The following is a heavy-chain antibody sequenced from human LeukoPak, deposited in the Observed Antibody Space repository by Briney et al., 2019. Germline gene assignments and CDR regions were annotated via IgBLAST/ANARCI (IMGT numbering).Heavy chain of an antibody. CDR3: ARGSGSYGYYYYYMDV. Sequence: GGSLRLSCAASGFTFSGYSMNWVRQAPGKGLEWVSSISSGSSFIYYADSVKGRFTVSRDNAKNSLYLQMNSLRAEDTAVYYCARGSGSYGYYYYYMDVWGKGTTVTVSS. V-gene: IGHV3-21*01. D-gene: IGHD3-10*01. CDR2: ISSGSSFI. J-gene: IGHJ6*03. CDR1: GFTFSGYS.